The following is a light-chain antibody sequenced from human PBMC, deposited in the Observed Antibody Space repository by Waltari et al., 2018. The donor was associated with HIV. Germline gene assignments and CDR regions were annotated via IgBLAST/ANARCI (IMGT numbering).Light chain of an antibody. CDR1: DSNIGTNA. CDR2: EDN. Sequence: QSVPTQPPSMSGTPGQRVTISCSGSDSNIGTNAVSWYKQVPGTAPKLLIYEDNQWPSGVPDRFSGSKSDTSASLAITGLLSEDEADYYCASWDDSLDGLVFGGGTKLTVL. V-gene: IGLV1-44*01. J-gene: IGLJ2*01. CDR3: ASWDDSLDGLV.